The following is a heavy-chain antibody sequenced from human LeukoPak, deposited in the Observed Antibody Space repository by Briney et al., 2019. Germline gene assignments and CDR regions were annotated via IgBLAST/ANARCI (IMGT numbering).Heavy chain of an antibody. V-gene: IGHV3-66*01. D-gene: IGHD2-15*01. CDR2: IYSGGST. CDR3: ASDSYSPEYFQH. Sequence: PGGSLRLSCAASGFSVSNNYMSWVRPAPGKGLEWVSVIYSGGSTFYADSVKGRFTISRDNSKNTLYLQMNSLRAEDTAVYYCASDSYSPEYFQHWGQGTLVTVSS. CDR1: GFSVSNNY. J-gene: IGHJ1*01.